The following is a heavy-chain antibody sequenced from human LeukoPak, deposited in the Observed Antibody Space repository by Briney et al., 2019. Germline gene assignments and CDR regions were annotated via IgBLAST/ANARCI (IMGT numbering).Heavy chain of an antibody. V-gene: IGHV3-23*01. D-gene: IGHD5-24*01. CDR3: VQEARRDGYKLAPVAEH. CDR1: GFTFNIYA. CDR2: ISETSRKT. J-gene: IGHJ1*01. Sequence: GGSLRLSCAASGFTFNIYAMSWVRQAPEKGLEWVSAISETSRKTYYADPVKGRFTISRDNSKNTLYLQMNDLRDEDTAVYYCVQEARRDGYKLAPVAEHWGQGTLVTVSS.